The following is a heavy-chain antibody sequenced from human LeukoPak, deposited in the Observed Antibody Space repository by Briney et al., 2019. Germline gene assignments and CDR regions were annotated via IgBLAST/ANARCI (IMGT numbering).Heavy chain of an antibody. CDR1: GFTFSSYA. Sequence: DPGGSLRLSCAASGFTFSSYAMSWVRQAPGKGLEWVSAISGSGGSTYYADSVKGRFTISRDNSKNTLYLQMNSLRAEDTAVYYCARYSSGWPRRYFDYWGQGTLVTVSS. J-gene: IGHJ4*02. CDR3: ARYSSGWPRRYFDY. V-gene: IGHV3-23*01. D-gene: IGHD6-19*01. CDR2: ISGSGGST.